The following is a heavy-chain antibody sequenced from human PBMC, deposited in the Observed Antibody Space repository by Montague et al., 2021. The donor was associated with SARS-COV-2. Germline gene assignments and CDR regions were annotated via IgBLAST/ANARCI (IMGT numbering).Heavy chain of an antibody. Sequence: SETLSLTCAVSGASVSSINWWSWVRQPPGGAVECFAEFHYTGLIHFNPSLRSRRLISLDSSKNQFSLTLNSVTAADTATYYCASHPVFQQLYSWGQGTLVSVS. J-gene: IGHJ4*02. CDR2: FHYTGLI. D-gene: IGHD6-13*01. CDR3: ASHPVFQQLYS. V-gene: IGHV4-4*02. CDR1: GASVSSINW.